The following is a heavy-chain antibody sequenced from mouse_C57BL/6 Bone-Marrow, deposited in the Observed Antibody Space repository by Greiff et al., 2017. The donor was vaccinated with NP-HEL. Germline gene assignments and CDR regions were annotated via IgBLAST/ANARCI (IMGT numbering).Heavy chain of an antibody. Sequence: VKLVESGAELARPGASVKLSCKASGYTFTSYGISWVKQRTGQGLEWIGEIYPRSGNTYYNEKFKGKATLTADKSSSTAYMELRSLTSEDSAVYFCARRYYDGYPYYFDYWGQGTTLTVSS. D-gene: IGHD2-3*01. CDR3: ARRYYDGYPYYFDY. J-gene: IGHJ2*01. CDR1: GYTFTSYG. V-gene: IGHV1-81*01. CDR2: IYPRSGNT.